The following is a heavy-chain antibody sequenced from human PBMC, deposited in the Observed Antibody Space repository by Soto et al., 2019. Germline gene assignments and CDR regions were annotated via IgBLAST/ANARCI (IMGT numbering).Heavy chain of an antibody. Sequence: ASVKVSCKASGYTFTGYYMHWVRQAPGQGLEWMGWINPNSGGTNYAQKFQGRVTMTRDTSISTAYMELSRMRSDDTAVYYCATNPRMYSSSWEFDYWGQGTLVTVSS. CDR2: INPNSGGT. CDR3: ATNPRMYSSSWEFDY. CDR1: GYTFTGYY. V-gene: IGHV1-2*02. J-gene: IGHJ4*02. D-gene: IGHD6-13*01.